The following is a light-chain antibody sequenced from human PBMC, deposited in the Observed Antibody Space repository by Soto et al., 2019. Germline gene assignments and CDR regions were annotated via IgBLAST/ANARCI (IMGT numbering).Light chain of an antibody. CDR2: AAS. CDR1: QGIRND. V-gene: IGKV1-6*01. CDR3: LQDYNCAWT. Sequence: AIQMTQSPSSLSASVGDRVTITCRASQGIRNDLGWYQQKPGKAPKLLIYAASRLQSGVPSRFGGSGSGTAFNLTISSLQPEDFATYYCLQDYNCAWTFGQGTKVEIK. J-gene: IGKJ1*01.